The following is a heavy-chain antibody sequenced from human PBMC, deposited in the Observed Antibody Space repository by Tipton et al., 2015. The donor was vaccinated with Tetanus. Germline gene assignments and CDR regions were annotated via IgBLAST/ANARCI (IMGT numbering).Heavy chain of an antibody. V-gene: IGHV4-61*01. J-gene: IGHJ4*02. CDR3: ARAHYEFPKKGPFDS. Sequence: TLSLTCTVSGGSIRSGSYQWNWIRQPPGKGLEWLAYTSPSGRTNSNYSLKSRITISQDMSKNQFSLRLASVTAADTAVYYCARAHYEFPKKGPFDSWGQGSLVIVSS. CDR1: GGSIRSGSYQ. CDR2: TSPSGRT. D-gene: IGHD3-3*01.